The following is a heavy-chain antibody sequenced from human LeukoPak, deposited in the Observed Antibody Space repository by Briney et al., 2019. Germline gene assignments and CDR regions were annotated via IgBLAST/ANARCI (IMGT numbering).Heavy chain of an antibody. J-gene: IGHJ4*02. V-gene: IGHV4-61*02. D-gene: IGHD6-13*01. CDR2: IYTSGST. CDR1: GGSISSGSYY. CDR3: ARGSSSWSYYFDY. Sequence: SQTLSLTCTVSGGSISSGSYYWSWIRQPAGKGLEWIGRIYTSGSTNYNPSLKSRVTMSVDTSKTQFSLKLSSVTAADTAVYYCARGSSSWSYYFDYWGQGTLVTVSS.